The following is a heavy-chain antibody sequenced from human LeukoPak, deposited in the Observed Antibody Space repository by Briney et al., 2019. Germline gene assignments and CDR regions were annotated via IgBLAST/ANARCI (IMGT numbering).Heavy chain of an antibody. Sequence: SETLSLTCTVSGGSISSYYWSWIRQPAGKGLEWIRRIYASGSTNYNPSLKSRVTMSVDTSKNQFSLKLSSVTAADTAVYYCARVLSSSSPRYWYFDLWGRGTLVTVSS. CDR2: IYASGST. J-gene: IGHJ2*01. CDR3: ARVLSSSSPRYWYFDL. V-gene: IGHV4-4*07. D-gene: IGHD6-13*01. CDR1: GGSISSYY.